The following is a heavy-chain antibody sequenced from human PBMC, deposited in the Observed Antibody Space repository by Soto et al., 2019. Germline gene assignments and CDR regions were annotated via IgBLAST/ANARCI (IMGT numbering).Heavy chain of an antibody. V-gene: IGHV3-7*01. D-gene: IGHD3-3*01. CDR3: ARDGSGATIFGVVQDYYYYYYMDV. J-gene: IGHJ6*03. CDR2: IKQDGSEK. Sequence: GGSLRLSCAASGFTFSSYWMSWVRQAPGKGLEWVANIKQDGSEKYYVDSVKGRFTISRDNAKNSLYLQMNSLRAEDTAVYYCARDGSGATIFGVVQDYYYYYYMDVWGKGTTVTVSS. CDR1: GFTFSSYW.